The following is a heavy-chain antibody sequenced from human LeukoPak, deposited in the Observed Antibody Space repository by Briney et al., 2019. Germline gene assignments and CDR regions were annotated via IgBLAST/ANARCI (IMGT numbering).Heavy chain of an antibody. CDR3: AKRIVGGPYAFDI. CDR1: GFSLSDYW. J-gene: IGHJ3*02. D-gene: IGHD1-26*01. Sequence: GGSLRLSCVDSGFSLSDYWMHWVRQTPGKGLMWVSRITSDGSTTWYADSVKGRFTISRDSSKNTLYLQMNSLRAEDTAVYYCAKRIVGGPYAFDIWGQGTMVTVSS. V-gene: IGHV3-74*01. CDR2: ITSDGSTT.